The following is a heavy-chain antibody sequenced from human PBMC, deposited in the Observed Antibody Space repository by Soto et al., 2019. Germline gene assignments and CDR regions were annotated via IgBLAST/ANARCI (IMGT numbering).Heavy chain of an antibody. CDR1: GFTFSSYA. Sequence: EVQLVESGGGLVQPGGSLRLSCAASGFTFSSYAMHWVRQAPGKGLEYVSAISSNGGSTYYANSVKGRFTISRDNSKNTLYLQMGSLRAEDMAVYYCAGDGGGYYFDYWGQGTLVTVSS. CDR3: AGDGGGYYFDY. V-gene: IGHV3-64*01. CDR2: ISSNGGST. J-gene: IGHJ4*02. D-gene: IGHD3-16*01.